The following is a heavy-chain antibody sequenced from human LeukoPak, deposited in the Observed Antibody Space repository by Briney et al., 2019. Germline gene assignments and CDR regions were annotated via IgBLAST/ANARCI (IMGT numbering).Heavy chain of an antibody. Sequence: SVKVSCKASGGTFSSYAISWVRQAPGQGLEWMGRIIPILGIANYAQKFQGRVTMTTDTSTSTAYMELRSLRSDDTAVYYCARVKGSYYDSSGYYIPALDYWGQGTLVTVSS. CDR2: IIPILGIA. CDR1: GGTFSSYA. D-gene: IGHD3-22*01. CDR3: ARVKGSYYDSSGYYIPALDY. V-gene: IGHV1-69*04. J-gene: IGHJ4*02.